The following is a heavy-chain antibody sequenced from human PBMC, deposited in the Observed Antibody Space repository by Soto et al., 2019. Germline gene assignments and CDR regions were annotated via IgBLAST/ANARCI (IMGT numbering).Heavy chain of an antibody. CDR2: MNPNSGDT. CDR3: ARGELLWFGELLR. Sequence: QVQLVQSGAEVKKPGASVKVSCKASGYTFTSYEINWVRQATGQGLVWMGWMNPNSGDTGYAQKFQGRVTMTRNTSISTAYKELSSLRSEDTAVYYCARGELLWFGELLRWGQGTLVTVSS. CDR1: GYTFTSYE. J-gene: IGHJ4*02. V-gene: IGHV1-8*01. D-gene: IGHD3-10*01.